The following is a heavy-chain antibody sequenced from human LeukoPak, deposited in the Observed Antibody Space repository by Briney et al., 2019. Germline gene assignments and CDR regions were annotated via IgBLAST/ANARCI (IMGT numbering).Heavy chain of an antibody. J-gene: IGHJ5*02. CDR2: IYTSGST. Sequence: SETLSLTCTVSGGSISSGSYYWSWIRQPAGKGLEWIGRIYTSGSTNYNPSLKGRVTISVDTSKNQFSLKLSSVTAADTAVYYCARDRNYGDGNWFDPWGQGTLVTVSS. V-gene: IGHV4-61*02. CDR1: GGSISSGSYY. D-gene: IGHD4-17*01. CDR3: ARDRNYGDGNWFDP.